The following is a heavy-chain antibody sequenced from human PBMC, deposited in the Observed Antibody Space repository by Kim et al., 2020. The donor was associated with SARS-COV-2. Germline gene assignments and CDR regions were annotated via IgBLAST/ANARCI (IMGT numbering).Heavy chain of an antibody. CDR3: ARGITIFGVVISYYFDY. Sequence: GGSLRLSCAASGFTFSSYGMHWVRQAPGKGLEWVAVIWYDGSNKYYADSVKGRFTISRDNSKNTLYLQMNSLRAEDTAVYYCARGITIFGVVISYYFDYWGQGTLVTVSS. D-gene: IGHD3-3*01. CDR2: IWYDGSNK. CDR1: GFTFSSYG. V-gene: IGHV3-33*01. J-gene: IGHJ4*02.